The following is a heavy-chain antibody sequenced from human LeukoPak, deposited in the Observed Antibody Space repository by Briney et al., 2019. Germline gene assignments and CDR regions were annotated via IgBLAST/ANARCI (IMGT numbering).Heavy chain of an antibody. V-gene: IGHV3-21*01. J-gene: IGHJ3*02. CDR1: GFTFTNYD. CDR2: ISSSGIYI. CDR3: ARETYTSWAFDT. Sequence: GGSLRLSCAASGFTFTNYDINWVCQVPGKGLEWVSSISSSGIYIYYADSVKGRFTISRDNAKNSVSLQMDSLRAEDAAVYFCARETYTSWAFDTWGQGTMVTVSS. D-gene: IGHD1-1*01.